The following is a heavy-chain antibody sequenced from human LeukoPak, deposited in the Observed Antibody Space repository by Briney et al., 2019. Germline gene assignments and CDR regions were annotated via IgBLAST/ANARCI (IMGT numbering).Heavy chain of an antibody. CDR3: ARDRGYDSSGYYDPYPLDY. J-gene: IGHJ4*02. V-gene: IGHV1-69*04. CDR2: IIPIFGIA. CDR1: GGTFSSYA. Sequence: SVNFSCKASGGTFSSYAISWVRQAPGQGLEWMGRIIPIFGIANYAQKFQGRVTITADKSTSTAYMELSSLRSEDTAVYYCARDRGYDSSGYYDPYPLDYWGQGTLVTVSS. D-gene: IGHD3-22*01.